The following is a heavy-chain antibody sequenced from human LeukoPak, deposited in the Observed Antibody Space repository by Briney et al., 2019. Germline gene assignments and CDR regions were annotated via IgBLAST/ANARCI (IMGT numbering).Heavy chain of an antibody. CDR1: GFTFGRHW. J-gene: IGHJ4*02. Sequence: GGSLRLSCAASGFTFGRHWMSWVRQAPGKGLEWVAHMNQGGSETTNVDSVKGRFTISRDDAKNLVFLQMNSLRVKDTAVYYCARDGVAGGFDYWGQGTLVTVSS. CDR2: MNQGGSET. D-gene: IGHD6-19*01. V-gene: IGHV3-7*01. CDR3: ARDGVAGGFDY.